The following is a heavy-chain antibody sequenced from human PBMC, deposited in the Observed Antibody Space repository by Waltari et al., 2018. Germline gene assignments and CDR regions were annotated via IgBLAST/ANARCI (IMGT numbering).Heavy chain of an antibody. D-gene: IGHD2-8*01. CDR1: GFTFSTYN. CDR3: ARGITKGFES. Sequence: EVKLVESGGGLVKPGGSLRLSCVASGFTFSTYNMNWVRQAPGRGRGWLSSITGYDHVYVADSLKGRFTISRDNVKQTVYLQMDGLTGADTAIYYCARGITKGFESWGQGTLVTVSP. J-gene: IGHJ4*02. V-gene: IGHV3-21*02. CDR2: ITGYDHV.